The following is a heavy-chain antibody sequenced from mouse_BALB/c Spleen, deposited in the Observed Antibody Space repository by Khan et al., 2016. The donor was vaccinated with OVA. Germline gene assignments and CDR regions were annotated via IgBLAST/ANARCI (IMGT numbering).Heavy chain of an antibody. CDR2: ILPGSGRT. J-gene: IGHJ2*01. V-gene: IGHV1-9*01. CDR3: ARASYRCIFDF. Sequence: QIQLVQSGAELMKPGASVKISCKATDYTFSSYWIAWVKQRPGHGLEWIGEILPGSGRTNYNEKFRVKATFSADTSSNTAYMQLSSLTSEDSAVYYCARASYRCIFDFWDQGTTLTVSS. D-gene: IGHD2-14*01. CDR1: DYTFSSYW.